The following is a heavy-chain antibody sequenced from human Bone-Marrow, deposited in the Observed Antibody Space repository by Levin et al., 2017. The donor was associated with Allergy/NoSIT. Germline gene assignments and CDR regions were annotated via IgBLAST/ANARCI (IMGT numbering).Heavy chain of an antibody. CDR3: ASSCSGGSCYRESRRGWFDP. Sequence: SQTLSLTCTVSGGSISSSSYYWGWIRQPPGKGLEWIGSIYYSGSTYYNPSLKSRVTISVDTSKNQFSLKLSSVTAADTAVYYCASSCSGGSCYRESRRGWFDPWGQGTLVTVSS. CDR2: IYYSGST. D-gene: IGHD2-15*01. V-gene: IGHV4-39*01. J-gene: IGHJ5*02. CDR1: GGSISSSSYY.